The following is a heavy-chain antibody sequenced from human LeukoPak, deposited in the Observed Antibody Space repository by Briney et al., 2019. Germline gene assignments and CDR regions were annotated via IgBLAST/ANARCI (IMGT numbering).Heavy chain of an antibody. D-gene: IGHD2-15*01. CDR2: IRARAGPT. CDR1: GFTFADYA. V-gene: IGHV3-23*01. J-gene: IGHJ4*02. Sequence: QTGGSLRLSCAASGFTFADYAMNWFRQAPGKGLEWVSAIRARAGPTYYGDSVKGRFAVSRDNSKNTLYLQMNSLRAEDTAVYYCAKDPHSFLSPVVVDFDQWGQGTLVIVSS. CDR3: AKDPHSFLSPVVVDFDQ.